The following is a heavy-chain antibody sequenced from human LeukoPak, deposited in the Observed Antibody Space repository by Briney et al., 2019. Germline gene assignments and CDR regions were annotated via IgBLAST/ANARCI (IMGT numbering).Heavy chain of an antibody. CDR1: GGSISSSSYY. Sequence: SETLSLTCTVSGGSISSSSYYWGWIRQPPGKGLEWIGSIYYSGRTYYNPSLKSRVTISVDTSKIQFSLKLSSVTAADTAVYYCASTSYYYYSSGYDWESPMFDYWGQGTLVSVSS. J-gene: IGHJ4*02. V-gene: IGHV4-39*01. CDR3: ASTSYYYYSSGYDWESPMFDY. D-gene: IGHD3-22*01. CDR2: IYYSGRT.